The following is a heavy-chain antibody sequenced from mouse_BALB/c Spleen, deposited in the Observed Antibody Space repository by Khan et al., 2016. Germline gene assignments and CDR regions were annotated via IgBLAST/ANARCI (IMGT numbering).Heavy chain of an antibody. D-gene: IGHD2-1*01. CDR2: ISSGGSN. V-gene: IGHV5-6-5*01. J-gene: IGHJ2*01. CDR3: AREDYGNYGDYFDY. Sequence: EVELVESGGGLVKPGGSLKLSCAASGFTFSSYAMSWVRQTPEKRLEWVASISSGGSNYYPDRVKGRFTISRDNAMNILNLQMSSLRSADTAMYYCAREDYGNYGDYFDYWGQGATLTVSS. CDR1: GFTFSSYA.